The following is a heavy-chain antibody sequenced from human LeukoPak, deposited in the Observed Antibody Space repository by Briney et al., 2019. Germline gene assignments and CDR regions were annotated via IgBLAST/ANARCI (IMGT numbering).Heavy chain of an antibody. CDR3: ARDTSVGATIGRTFDY. Sequence: PGGSLRLSCAASRFTFSSYSMNWVRQAPGKGLEWVSSISSSSSYIYYADSVKGRFTISRDNAKNSLYLQMNSLRAEDTAVYCCARDTSVGATIGRTFDYWGQGTLVTVSS. J-gene: IGHJ4*02. V-gene: IGHV3-21*01. CDR2: ISSSSSYI. D-gene: IGHD1-26*01. CDR1: RFTFSSYS.